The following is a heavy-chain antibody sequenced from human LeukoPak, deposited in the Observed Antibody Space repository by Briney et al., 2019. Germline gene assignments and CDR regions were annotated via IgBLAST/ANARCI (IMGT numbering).Heavy chain of an antibody. CDR3: ARVSSAVAMIDYFDY. CDR1: GFTLSSYA. CDR2: ISYDGSNK. J-gene: IGHJ4*02. D-gene: IGHD3-22*01. V-gene: IGHV3-30-3*01. Sequence: GGSLRLSCAASGFTLSSYAMHWVRQAPGKGLEWVAVISYDGSNKYYADSVKGRFTISRDNSKNTLYLQMNSLRAEDTAVYYCARVSSAVAMIDYFDYWGQGTLVTVSS.